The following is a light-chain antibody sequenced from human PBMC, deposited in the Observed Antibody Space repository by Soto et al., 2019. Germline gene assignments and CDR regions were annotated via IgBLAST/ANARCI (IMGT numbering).Light chain of an antibody. Sequence: QSALTQPASISGSPGQSITISCTGTGSAVGTYNLVSWYQQHPGKAPNLIIYEGNKRPSGVSRRFSGSKSANTASLTISWLQAEDEAEYYCCSYVDTSAFVRFGGGTKLTVL. CDR1: GSAVGTYNL. CDR2: EGN. J-gene: IGLJ3*02. V-gene: IGLV2-23*03. CDR3: CSYVDTSAFVR.